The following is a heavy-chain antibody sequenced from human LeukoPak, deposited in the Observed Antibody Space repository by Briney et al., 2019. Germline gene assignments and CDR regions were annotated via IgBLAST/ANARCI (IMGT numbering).Heavy chain of an antibody. J-gene: IGHJ4*02. CDR3: ARVWLQLDY. D-gene: IGHD5-24*01. Sequence: SETLSLTCAVYGGSFSGYYWSWIRQPPGKGLEWIGEINHSGSTNYNPSLKSRVTISVDTSKNQFSLKLSSVTAADTAVYYCARVWLQLDYWGQGTLVTVPS. V-gene: IGHV4-34*01. CDR2: INHSGST. CDR1: GGSFSGYY.